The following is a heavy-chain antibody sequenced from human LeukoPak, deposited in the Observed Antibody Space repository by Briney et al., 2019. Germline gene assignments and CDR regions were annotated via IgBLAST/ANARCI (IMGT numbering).Heavy chain of an antibody. CDR1: GFTFSSYE. CDR3: AKGGYGPGTYNWFDP. J-gene: IGHJ5*02. Sequence: GGSLRLSCAASGFTFSSYEMNWVRQAPGKGLEWVSYISSSGSTIYYADSVKGRFTISRDNAKNSLYLQMNSLRAEDTAVYYCAKGGYGPGTYNWFDPWGQGTLVTVSS. V-gene: IGHV3-48*03. D-gene: IGHD3-10*01. CDR2: ISSSGSTI.